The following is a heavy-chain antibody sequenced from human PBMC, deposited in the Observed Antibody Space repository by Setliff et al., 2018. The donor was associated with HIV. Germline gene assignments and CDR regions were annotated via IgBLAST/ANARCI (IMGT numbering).Heavy chain of an antibody. J-gene: IGHJ4*02. Sequence: KASETLSLTCSVSGGSVISYLWHWFRQPPGKGLEWIGYIYYTGITDYTPSLEGRLTISVDTSKNQVSLKLKSVTTADTAVYYCAREQYGGNSRPFAYWGQGALVTVSS. CDR2: IYYTGIT. V-gene: IGHV4-59*02. CDR1: GGSVISYL. D-gene: IGHD1-26*01. CDR3: AREQYGGNSRPFAY.